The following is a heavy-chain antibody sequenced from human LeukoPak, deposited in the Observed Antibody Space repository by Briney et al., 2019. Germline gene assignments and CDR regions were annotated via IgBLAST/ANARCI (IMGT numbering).Heavy chain of an antibody. CDR3: ARDDRYDSPSLFDY. J-gene: IGHJ4*02. CDR2: ISSSTSYI. D-gene: IGHD3-9*01. CDR1: GFTFSSYS. V-gene: IGHV3-21*01. Sequence: GGSLRLSCAASGFTFSSYSMNWIRQAPGKGLEWASSISSSTSYIYYADSVKGRFTISKDNAKNSLYLQMNSLRAEDTAVYYCARDDRYDSPSLFDYWGQGTLVTVSS.